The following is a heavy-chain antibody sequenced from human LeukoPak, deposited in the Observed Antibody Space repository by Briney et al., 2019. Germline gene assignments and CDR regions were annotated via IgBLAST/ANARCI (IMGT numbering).Heavy chain of an antibody. CDR1: GGSFSGFY. CDR2: INHSGST. D-gene: IGHD5-24*01. Sequence: SETLSLTCAVYGGSFSGFYWSWIRQPPGKGLEWIGEINHSGSTNYNPSLKSRVTISVDTSKNQFSLKLSSVTAADTAVYYCARTKKGWLQFGPFDYWGQGTLVTVSS. CDR3: ARTKKGWLQFGPFDY. J-gene: IGHJ4*02. V-gene: IGHV4-34*01.